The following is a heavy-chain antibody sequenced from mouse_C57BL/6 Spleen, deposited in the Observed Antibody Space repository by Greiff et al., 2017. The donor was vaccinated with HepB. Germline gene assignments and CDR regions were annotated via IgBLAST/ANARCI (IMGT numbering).Heavy chain of an antibody. CDR3: SRLFSATVVAHGYFDV. J-gene: IGHJ1*03. V-gene: IGHV5-4*03. Sequence: EVKLVESGGGLVKPGGSLKLSCAASGFTFSSYAMSWVRQTPEKRLEWVATISVGGSYTYYPDNVKGRCTISRDNAKNNLYLQLSHLKSEDTAMYYYSRLFSATVVAHGYFDVWGTGTTVTVSS. D-gene: IGHD1-1*01. CDR1: GFTFSSYA. CDR2: ISVGGSYT.